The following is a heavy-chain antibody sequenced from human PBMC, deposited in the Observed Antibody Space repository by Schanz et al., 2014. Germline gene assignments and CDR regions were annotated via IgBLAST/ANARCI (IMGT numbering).Heavy chain of an antibody. CDR3: AKGMGYCSGGTCYDYYYYGLDV. Sequence: VQLVESGGGVVQPGGSLRLSCAASGFTFSSYAMSWVRQAPGKGLEWVSALSGSGGSKYYADSVKGRFTISRDNSENTLYLQMNSLSADDTAVCYCAKGMGYCSGGTCYDYYYYGLDVWGQGTTVTVSS. J-gene: IGHJ6*02. CDR1: GFTFSSYA. CDR2: LSGSGGSK. D-gene: IGHD2-15*01. V-gene: IGHV3-23*04.